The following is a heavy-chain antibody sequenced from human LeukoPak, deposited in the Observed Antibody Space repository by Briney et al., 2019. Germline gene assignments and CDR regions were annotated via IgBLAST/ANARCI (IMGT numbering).Heavy chain of an antibody. J-gene: IGHJ6*02. CDR1: GFTFSSYA. V-gene: IGHV3-23*01. CDR3: AKDEYAAPYYYYGMDV. D-gene: IGHD2-8*01. Sequence: GGSLRLSCAASGFTFSSYAMSWVRQAPGKGLEWVSAISGSGGSTYYADSVKGRFTISRDNSKNTLYLQMNSLRAEDTAVYYCAKDEYAAPYYYYGMDVWGQGTTVTVSS. CDR2: ISGSGGST.